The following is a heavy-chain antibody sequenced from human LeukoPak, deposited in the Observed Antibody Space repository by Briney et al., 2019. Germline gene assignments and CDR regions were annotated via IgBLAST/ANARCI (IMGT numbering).Heavy chain of an antibody. J-gene: IGHJ4*02. D-gene: IGHD4-17*01. Sequence: PSETLSLTCTVSGGSISSYYWSWIRQPAGKGLEWIGRIYTSGSTNYNPSLKSRVTMSVDTSKNQFSLKLSSVTAADTAVYYCARVSDYGDYHQGYYFDYWGQGTLVTVSS. V-gene: IGHV4-4*07. CDR2: IYTSGST. CDR3: ARVSDYGDYHQGYYFDY. CDR1: GGSISSYY.